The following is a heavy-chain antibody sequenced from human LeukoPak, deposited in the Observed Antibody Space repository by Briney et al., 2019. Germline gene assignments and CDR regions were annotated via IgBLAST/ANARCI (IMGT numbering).Heavy chain of an antibody. CDR3: ARDHIVTYYYGSGSSEDAFDY. CDR2: ISSGSSTI. Sequence: GGSLRLSCAASGFTFSSYSMNWVRQAPGKGLEWVSYISSGSSTIYYADSVKGRFTISRDNAKNSLYLQTNSLRAEDTAVYYCARDHIVTYYYGSGSSEDAFDYWGQGTLVTVSS. V-gene: IGHV3-48*01. D-gene: IGHD3-10*01. J-gene: IGHJ4*02. CDR1: GFTFSSYS.